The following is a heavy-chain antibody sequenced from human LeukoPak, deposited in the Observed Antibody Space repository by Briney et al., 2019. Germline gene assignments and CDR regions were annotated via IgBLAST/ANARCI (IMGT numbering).Heavy chain of an antibody. CDR3: ARMSSYCDY. CDR2: IKPDGSEK. Sequence: GGSLRLSCVASGFTFSSHHMNWVRQTPGKGLESVATIKPDGSEKYYVDSVKGRFTISRDNARSSLYLQVNSLRAEDTGVYFCARMSSYCDYWGQGTPVTVSS. V-gene: IGHV3-7*01. D-gene: IGHD2-2*01. CDR1: GFTFSSHH. J-gene: IGHJ4*02.